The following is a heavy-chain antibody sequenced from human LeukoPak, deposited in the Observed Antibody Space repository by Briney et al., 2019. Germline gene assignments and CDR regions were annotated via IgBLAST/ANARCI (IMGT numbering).Heavy chain of an antibody. CDR1: GGSISSSSYY. Sequence: SETLSLTCTVSGGSISSSSYYWGWIRQPPGKGLEWIGSIYYSGSTYYNPSLKSRVTISVDTSKNQFSLKLSSVTAADTAVYYCARRPESVAPDLVRFTSWFDPWGQGTLVTVSS. J-gene: IGHJ5*02. CDR2: IYYSGST. V-gene: IGHV4-39*01. CDR3: ARRPESVAPDLVRFTSWFDP. D-gene: IGHD2-2*01.